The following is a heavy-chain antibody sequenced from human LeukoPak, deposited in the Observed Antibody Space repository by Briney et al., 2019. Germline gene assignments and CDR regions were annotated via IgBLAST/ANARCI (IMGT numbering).Heavy chain of an antibody. V-gene: IGHV3-74*03. D-gene: IGHD4-23*01. CDR2: INSDGSTT. Sequence: GGSLRLSCAASGFSFSDYWMHGVRQAPAKGLVWVSRINSDGSTTTYADSVQGRFTISRDNAKNTLYLQMNSLRAEDTAVYYCIRGLGGGSYCWGLGTLVTVTS. CDR1: GFSFSDYW. CDR3: IRGLGGGSYC. J-gene: IGHJ4*02.